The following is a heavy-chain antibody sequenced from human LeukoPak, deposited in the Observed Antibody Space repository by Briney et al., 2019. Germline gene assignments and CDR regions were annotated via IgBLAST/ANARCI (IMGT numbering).Heavy chain of an antibody. D-gene: IGHD3-3*01. Sequence: GGSLRLSCAASGFSFSDHYMGWIRQTPGKGLEWVSYISGSGSTIYYAASVRGRFTISRDNAKNSLYLQMNSLRAEDTAIYYCAREGITIFGVANSNWFDPWGQGTLVTVSS. J-gene: IGHJ5*02. V-gene: IGHV3-11*01. CDR3: AREGITIFGVANSNWFDP. CDR2: ISGSGSTI. CDR1: GFSFSDHY.